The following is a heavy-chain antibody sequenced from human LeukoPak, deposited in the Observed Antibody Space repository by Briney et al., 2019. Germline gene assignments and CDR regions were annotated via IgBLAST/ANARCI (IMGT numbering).Heavy chain of an antibody. CDR1: GSTFTGYY. J-gene: IGHJ5*02. D-gene: IGHD6-19*01. CDR2: INPNSGGT. V-gene: IGHV1-2*06. CDR3: ARGGYSSGPNWFDP. Sequence: ASVKVSCKASGSTFTGYYMHWVRQAPGQGLEWMGRINPNSGGTNYAQKFQGRVTMTRDTSISTAYMELSRLRSDDTAVYYCARGGYSSGPNWFDPWGQGTLVTVSS.